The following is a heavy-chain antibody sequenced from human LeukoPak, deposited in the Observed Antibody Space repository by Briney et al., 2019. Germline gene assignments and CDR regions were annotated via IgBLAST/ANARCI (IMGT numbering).Heavy chain of an antibody. CDR2: ISLTGLT. J-gene: IGHJ4*02. V-gene: IGHV4-4*02. CDR1: GGSISNTNW. D-gene: IGHD2-8*01. CDR3: SRENGAFSPFGY. Sequence: PSETLSLTCGVSGGSISNTNWWSWVRQPPGQGLEWIGEISLTGLTHYNPSLESRVTVSLDKSKNQLSLNLTSVTAADTAVYYCSRENGAFSPFGYWGQGTLVTILS.